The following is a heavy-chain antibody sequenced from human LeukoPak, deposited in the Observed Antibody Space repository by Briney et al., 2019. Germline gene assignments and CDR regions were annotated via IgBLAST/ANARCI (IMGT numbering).Heavy chain of an antibody. CDR2: INPNSGGT. D-gene: IGHD2-2*01. V-gene: IGHV1-2*02. J-gene: IGHJ4*02. CDR1: GYTFTDYN. CDR3: ARVNEIVVVPAASDADFDY. Sequence: ASVKVSCKTSGYTFTDYNMHWVRQAPGQGLEWMGWINPNSGGTNYAQKLQGRVTMTTDTSTSTAYMELRSLRSDDTAVYYCARVNEIVVVPAASDADFDYWGQGTLVTVSS.